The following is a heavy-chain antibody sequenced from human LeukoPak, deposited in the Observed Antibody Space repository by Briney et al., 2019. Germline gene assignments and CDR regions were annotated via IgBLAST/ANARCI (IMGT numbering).Heavy chain of an antibody. V-gene: IGHV4-59*08. D-gene: IGHD6-19*01. CDR3: ARHVDQWLGIDH. Sequence: SETLSLTCTVSGGSISSHYWSWIRQPPGKGPEWIGHIFYGGSTNYNPSLKSRVTISVDTSKNQFSLKLTSVTAADTAFYFCARHVDQWLGIDHWGQGTLVTVSS. J-gene: IGHJ4*02. CDR2: IFYGGST. CDR1: GGSISSHY.